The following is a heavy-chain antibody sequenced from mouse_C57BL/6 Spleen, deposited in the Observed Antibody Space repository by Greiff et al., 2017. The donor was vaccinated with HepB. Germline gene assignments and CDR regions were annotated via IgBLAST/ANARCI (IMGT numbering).Heavy chain of an antibody. CDR3: ARRRNYYGSSEGYFDV. V-gene: IGHV1-81*01. CDR2: IYPRSGNT. J-gene: IGHJ1*03. Sequence: VQRVESGAELARPGASVKLSCKASGYTFTSYGISWVKQRTGQGLEWIGEIYPRSGNTYYNEKFKGKATLTADKSSSTAYMELRSLTSEDSAVYFCARRRNYYGSSEGYFDVWGTGTTVTVSS. CDR1: GYTFTSYG. D-gene: IGHD1-1*01.